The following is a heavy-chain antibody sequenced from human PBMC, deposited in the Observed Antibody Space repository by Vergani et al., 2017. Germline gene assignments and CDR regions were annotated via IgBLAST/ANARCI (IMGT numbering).Heavy chain of an antibody. V-gene: IGHV3-30*02. CDR3: ARAGRPIAARLYFDY. CDR1: GFTFSSYG. Sequence: QVQLVESGGGVVQPGGSLRLSCAASGFTFSSYGMHWVRQAPGKGLEWVAFIRYDGSNKYYADSVKGRFTISRDNSKNTLYLQMNSLRAEDTAVYYCARAGRPIAARLYFDYWGQGTLVTVSS. D-gene: IGHD6-6*01. J-gene: IGHJ4*02. CDR2: IRYDGSNK.